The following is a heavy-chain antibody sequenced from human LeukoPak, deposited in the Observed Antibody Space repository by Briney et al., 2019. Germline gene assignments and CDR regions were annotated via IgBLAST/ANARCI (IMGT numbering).Heavy chain of an antibody. Sequence: GGSLRLSCAAPGFTFSKYWILWVRQAPGKGLESVSRINTDGTVTTYADSVKGRFTVSRDNADNTMFLQMNSVRDEDTAVYYCATKQWLAPPPDSWGQGTPVTVSS. J-gene: IGHJ4*02. V-gene: IGHV3-74*01. CDR3: ATKQWLAPPPDS. D-gene: IGHD6-19*01. CDR2: INTDGTVT. CDR1: GFTFSKYW.